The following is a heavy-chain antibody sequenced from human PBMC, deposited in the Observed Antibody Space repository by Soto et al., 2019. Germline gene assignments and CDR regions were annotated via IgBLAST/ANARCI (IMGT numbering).Heavy chain of an antibody. D-gene: IGHD1-1*01. CDR2: ISAHNGNT. Sequence: QVHLVQSGAEVKKPGASVKVSCKTCGYTFTSYGITWVRQAPGQGLEWMGWISAHNGNTDYAQKLQGRLIVTRDTSTSTAYMELRSLRSDATAVYYCARGRYGDYWGQGALVTVSS. J-gene: IGHJ4*02. CDR1: GYTFTSYG. CDR3: ARGRYGDY. V-gene: IGHV1-18*01.